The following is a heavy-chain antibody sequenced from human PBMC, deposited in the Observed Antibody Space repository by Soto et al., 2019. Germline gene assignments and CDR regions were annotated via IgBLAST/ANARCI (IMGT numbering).Heavy chain of an antibody. CDR1: GFTFSSHW. D-gene: IGHD5-18*01. V-gene: IGHV3-74*01. CDR2: INSDGSIT. CDR3: ARPGYSFGKFDS. Sequence: PGGSLRLSCAASGFTFSSHWIHWVRQAPGKGLVWVSRINSDGSITSYADSVKGRFTISRDNAKNTLYLQMSSLRAEDTALYFCARPGYSFGKFDSWGQGTLVTVVS. J-gene: IGHJ4*02.